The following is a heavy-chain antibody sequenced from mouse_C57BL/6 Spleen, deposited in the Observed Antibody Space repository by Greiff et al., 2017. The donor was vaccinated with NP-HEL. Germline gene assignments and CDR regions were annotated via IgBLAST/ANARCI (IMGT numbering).Heavy chain of an antibody. CDR3: ASEVYYGYDAY. D-gene: IGHD2-2*01. V-gene: IGHV3-6*01. J-gene: IGHJ3*01. CDR2: ISYDGSN. Sequence: EVKLVESGPGLVKPSQSLSLTCSVTGYSITSGYYWNWIRQFPGNKLEWMGYISYDGSNNYNPSLKNRISITRDTSKNQFFLKLNSVTTEDTATYYCASEVYYGYDAYWGQGTLVSVSA. CDR1: GYSITSGYY.